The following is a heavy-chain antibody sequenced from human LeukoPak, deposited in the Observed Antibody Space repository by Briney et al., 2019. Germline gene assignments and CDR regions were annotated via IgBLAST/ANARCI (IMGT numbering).Heavy chain of an antibody. V-gene: IGHV3-7*01. D-gene: IGHD2-8*01. CDR1: GFTFSTYS. Sequence: GGSLRLSCAASGFTFSTYSMSWVRQAPGKGLEWVANINQDGSQKRYVDSVQGRFTISRDNTKNSLFLQMNSLRAEDTAVYYCARLKDDVTKFDYWGQGTLVTVSS. CDR2: INQDGSQK. J-gene: IGHJ4*02. CDR3: ARLKDDVTKFDY.